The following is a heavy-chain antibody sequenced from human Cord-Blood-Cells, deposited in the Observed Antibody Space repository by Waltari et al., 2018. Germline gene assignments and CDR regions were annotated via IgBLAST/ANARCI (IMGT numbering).Heavy chain of an antibody. D-gene: IGHD3-3*01. J-gene: IGHJ4*02. V-gene: IGHV4-39*01. CDR1: GGSISSSSYY. CDR3: ARRLATIFGVVIGFDY. CDR2: IYYSGST. Sequence: QLQLQESGPGLVKPSETLSLTCTVSGGSISSSSYYWCWIRQPPGKGLEWIGSIYYSGSTYYNPSLKSRVTISVDTSKNQFSLKLSSVTAADTAVYYCARRLATIFGVVIGFDYWGQGTLVTVSS.